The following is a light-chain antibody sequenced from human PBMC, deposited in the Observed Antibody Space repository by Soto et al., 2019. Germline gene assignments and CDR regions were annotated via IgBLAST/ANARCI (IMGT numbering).Light chain of an antibody. J-gene: IGKJ1*01. CDR2: GAS. V-gene: IGKV3-20*01. CDR3: QQYGSSPGT. Sequence: EIGLTQSPGTLSLSPGERATLSCRASQSVSRSYLAWYQQKPGQAPRLLIYGASSRATGIPDRFSGSGSGTDFTLTISTLEPEDFAVYYCQQYGSSPGTFGQWTKVEIK. CDR1: QSVSRSY.